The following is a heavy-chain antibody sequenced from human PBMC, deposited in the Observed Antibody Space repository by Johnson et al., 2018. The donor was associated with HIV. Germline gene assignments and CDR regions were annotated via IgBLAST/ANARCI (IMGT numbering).Heavy chain of an antibody. CDR3: AKDRTKDYGDYSGDAFDI. D-gene: IGHD4-17*01. CDR1: GFIFNTFG. J-gene: IGHJ3*02. V-gene: IGHV3-30*02. CDR2: IRYDGSNK. Sequence: QVQLVESGGGVVQSGRSLRLSCAASGFIFNTFGMHWVRQAPGKGLEWVAFIRYDGSNKYYADSVKGRFTISRDNSKNTLYLQMNSLRAEDTSLYYCAKDRTKDYGDYSGDAFDIWGQGTMVTVSS.